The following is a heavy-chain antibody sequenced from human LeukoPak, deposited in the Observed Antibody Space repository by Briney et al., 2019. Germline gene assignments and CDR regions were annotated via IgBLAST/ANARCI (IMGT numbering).Heavy chain of an antibody. CDR2: LTGLGET. J-gene: IGHJ4*02. D-gene: IGHD3-16*01. CDR1: GFTFSSYA. Sequence: GVTLRLSCAASGFTFSSYAMSWVRQAPARGLKGVSSLTGLGETYYAESVKGRLTISRDESTNTVYLQMNNLRVEDTAVYFCAKASWVSRPDAVLWGQGTLVTVSS. V-gene: IGHV3-23*01. CDR3: AKASWVSRPDAVL.